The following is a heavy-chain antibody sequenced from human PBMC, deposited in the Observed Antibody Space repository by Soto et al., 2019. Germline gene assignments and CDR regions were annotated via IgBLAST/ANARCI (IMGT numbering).Heavy chain of an antibody. CDR2: IDTGNRKP. CDR3: ARDVAAVPWYLDS. D-gene: IGHD6-13*01. Sequence: GASVKVSCKASGYIFSKYAMHWVRQAPGQGLEWMGWIDTGNRKPKYSQKFQARVTITSDTSASTGYMDLSSLTSDDTAVYYCARDVAAVPWYLDSWGQGTLVTVSS. CDR1: GYIFSKYA. V-gene: IGHV1-3*04. J-gene: IGHJ4*02.